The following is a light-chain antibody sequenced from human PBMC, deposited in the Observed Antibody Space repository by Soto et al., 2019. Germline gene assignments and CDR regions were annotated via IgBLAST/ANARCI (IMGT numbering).Light chain of an antibody. Sequence: QSALTQPASVSGSHGQSITISCTGTSSDVGGYYYVSWYQHHPGKAPKLMIYQVSNRPSGVSNRFSGSKSGNTASLTISGLQAEDEADYYCSSYTSSNTFYVFGTGTKVTVL. J-gene: IGLJ1*01. CDR3: SSYTSSNTFYV. V-gene: IGLV2-14*01. CDR1: SSDVGGYYY. CDR2: QVS.